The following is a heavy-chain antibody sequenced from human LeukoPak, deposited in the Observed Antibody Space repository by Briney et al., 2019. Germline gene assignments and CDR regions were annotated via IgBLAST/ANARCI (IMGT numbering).Heavy chain of an antibody. Sequence: GGSLRLSCAASGFTFSSYSMNWVRQAPGKGLEWVSSISSSSSYIYYADSVKGRFTISRDNAKNSLYLQMNSLRAEDTAVYYCARDQTYYDFWSGYYSRGDDDASDIWGQGTMVTVSS. V-gene: IGHV3-21*01. J-gene: IGHJ3*02. CDR3: ARDQTYYDFWSGYYSRGDDDASDI. CDR1: GFTFSSYS. CDR2: ISSSSSYI. D-gene: IGHD3-3*01.